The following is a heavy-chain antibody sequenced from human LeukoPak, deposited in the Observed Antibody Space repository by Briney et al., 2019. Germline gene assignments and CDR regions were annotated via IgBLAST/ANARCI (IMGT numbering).Heavy chain of an antibody. CDR3: ARDRGIMVPKNYYYYYGMDV. V-gene: IGHV4-34*01. D-gene: IGHD3-10*01. Sequence: SETLSLTCTVSGGSISSYYWSWIRQPPGKGLEWIGEINHSGSTNYNPSLKSRVTISVDTSKNQFSLKLSSVTAADTAVYYCARDRGIMVPKNYYYYYGMDVWGQGTTVTVSS. CDR1: GGSISSYY. CDR2: INHSGST. J-gene: IGHJ6*02.